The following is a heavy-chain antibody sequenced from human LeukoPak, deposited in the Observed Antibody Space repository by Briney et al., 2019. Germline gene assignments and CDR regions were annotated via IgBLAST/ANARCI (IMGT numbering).Heavy chain of an antibody. D-gene: IGHD3-22*01. J-gene: IGHJ4*02. Sequence: SETLSLTCTVSGGSISSSSYYWGWIRQPPGKGLEWIGSIYYSGSTYYNPSLKSRVTISVDTSKNQISLKLSSVTAADTAVYYCARGHYYDSSGYPYYFDYWGQGTLVTVSS. CDR1: GGSISSSSYY. V-gene: IGHV4-39*07. CDR2: IYYSGST. CDR3: ARGHYYDSSGYPYYFDY.